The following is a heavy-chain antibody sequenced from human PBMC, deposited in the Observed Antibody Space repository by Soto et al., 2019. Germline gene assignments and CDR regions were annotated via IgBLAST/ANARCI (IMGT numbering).Heavy chain of an antibody. V-gene: IGHV3-53*04. CDR2: VYSGGAT. CDR1: GFTVSSNY. D-gene: IGHD3-10*01. J-gene: IGHJ4*02. CDR3: VRGRYGSEIH. Sequence: EVRLVESGGGLVQPGGSLRLSCAASGFTVSSNYMTWVRQAPGKGLEWVSLVYSGGATHYAASVKGRFTISKHSSQNTLFLQMNRLRTEDTATYYCVRGRYGSEIHWGQGTKVTVSS.